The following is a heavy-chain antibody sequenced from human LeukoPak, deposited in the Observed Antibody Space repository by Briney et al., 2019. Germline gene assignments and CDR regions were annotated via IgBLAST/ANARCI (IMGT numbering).Heavy chain of an antibody. CDR1: GFTFGSYG. CDR2: ITPNADRT. J-gene: IGHJ1*01. V-gene: IGHV3-23*01. Sequence: GGSLSLSCAASGFTFGSYGMSWVRQAPGKGLEWVSFITPNADRTSYADSVEGRFTNSRDNPRNTLYMQMNSLRDEDTALYYCAIMHGYYDGSGYWVQWGQGTLVTVSS. D-gene: IGHD3-22*01. CDR3: AIMHGYYDGSGYWVQ.